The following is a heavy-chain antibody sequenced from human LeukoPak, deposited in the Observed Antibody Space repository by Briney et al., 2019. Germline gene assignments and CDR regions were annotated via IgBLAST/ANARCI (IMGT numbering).Heavy chain of an antibody. CDR3: ARCYDSSGYYCRYFVY. D-gene: IGHD3-22*01. Sequence: SETLSLTCTVSGGSISSYYLSWIRQPPGKGLEWIGYIYYSGSTNYNPSLKSRVTISVDTSKNQLSLKLSSVTAADTAVYYCARCYDSSGYYCRYFVYWGQGTLVTVSS. V-gene: IGHV4-59*01. CDR1: GGSISSYY. J-gene: IGHJ4*02. CDR2: IYYSGST.